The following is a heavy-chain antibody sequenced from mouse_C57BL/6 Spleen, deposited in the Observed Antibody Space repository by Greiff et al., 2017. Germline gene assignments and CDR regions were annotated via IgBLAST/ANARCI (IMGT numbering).Heavy chain of an antibody. Sequence: VQVVESGAELARPGASVKLSCKASGYTFTSYGISWVKQRPGQGLEWIGEIYPRSGNTYYNEQFKGKATLTADKSSSTAYMELRSLTSEDSAVYFCARRTDYAMDYWGKGTSVTVSS. V-gene: IGHV1-81*01. CDR3: ARRTDYAMDY. J-gene: IGHJ4*01. CDR2: IYPRSGNT. CDR1: GYTFTSYG.